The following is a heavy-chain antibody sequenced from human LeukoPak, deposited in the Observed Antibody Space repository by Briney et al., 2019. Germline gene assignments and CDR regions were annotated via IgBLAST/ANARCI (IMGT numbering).Heavy chain of an antibody. Sequence: PSETLSLTCTASDDSISRDFWTWIRQPPGKGLEWIGCIRYSGRTEYNPSLKSRVTISIQTSKNQFSLKLTSVTAADTAIYYCARLPDVSGWPFDYWGQGILVTVSS. CDR3: ARLPDVSGWPFDY. J-gene: IGHJ4*02. V-gene: IGHV4-59*01. CDR2: IRYSGRT. CDR1: DDSISRDF. D-gene: IGHD6-19*01.